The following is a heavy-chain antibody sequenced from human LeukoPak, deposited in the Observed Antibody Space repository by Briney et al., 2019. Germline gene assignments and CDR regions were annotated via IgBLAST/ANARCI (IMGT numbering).Heavy chain of an antibody. CDR1: GGSISSYY. D-gene: IGHD1-26*01. CDR2: IYYSGST. V-gene: IGHV4-39*01. Sequence: PSETLSLTCTVSGGSISSYYWGWIRQPPGKGLEWIGSIYYSGSTYYNPSLKSRVTISVDTSKNQFSLKLSSVTAADTAVYYCARHWLGIVGATPGGYFDYWGQGTLVTVSS. CDR3: ARHWLGIVGATPGGYFDY. J-gene: IGHJ4*02.